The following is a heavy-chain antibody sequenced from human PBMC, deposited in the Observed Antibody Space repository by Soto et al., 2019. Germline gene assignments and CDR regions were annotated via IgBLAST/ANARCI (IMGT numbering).Heavy chain of an antibody. Sequence: QVQLQESGPGLVKPSQTLSLTCTVSGGSISSGGYYWSWIRQHPGKGLEYIGYSYYSGSTYYNPSLKSRVALSVHTSKTHFSLKLTSVTAADTAVYYCAAELGFGPLFHYWGPGTLVTVSS. J-gene: IGHJ4*02. V-gene: IGHV4-31*03. CDR3: AAELGFGPLFHY. CDR2: SYYSGST. CDR1: GGSISSGGYY. D-gene: IGHD1-26*01.